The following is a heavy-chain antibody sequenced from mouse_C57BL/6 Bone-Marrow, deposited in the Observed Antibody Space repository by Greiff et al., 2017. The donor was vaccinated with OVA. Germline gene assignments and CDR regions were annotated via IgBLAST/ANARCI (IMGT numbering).Heavy chain of an antibody. CDR2: IAPSDSYI. Sequence: QVQLQQPGAELVRPGTSVKLSCKASGYTFTNYWMHWVKQSPGQGLEWIGVIAPSDSYINYNQKFKGRATLTVDTSSSTAYMHLSSLTSDDSAVYYCAHYGSRLYLHYWGQGTSLTVSS. CDR1: GYTFTNYW. D-gene: IGHD1-1*01. J-gene: IGHJ2*02. V-gene: IGHV1-59*01. CDR3: AHYGSRLYLHY.